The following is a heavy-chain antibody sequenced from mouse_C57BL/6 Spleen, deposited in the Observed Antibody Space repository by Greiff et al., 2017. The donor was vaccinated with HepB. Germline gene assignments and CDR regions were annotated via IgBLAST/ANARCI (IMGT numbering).Heavy chain of an antibody. CDR1: GYTFTSYW. Sequence: QVQLQQPGAELVKPGASVKMSCKASGYTFTSYWITWVKQRPGQGLEWIGDIYPGSGSTNYNEKFKSKATLTVDTSSSTAYMQLSSLTSEDSSFYYCARLGLPHYYAMDYWGQGTSVTVSA. J-gene: IGHJ4*01. D-gene: IGHD2-4*01. V-gene: IGHV1-55*01. CDR3: ARLGLPHYYAMDY. CDR2: IYPGSGST.